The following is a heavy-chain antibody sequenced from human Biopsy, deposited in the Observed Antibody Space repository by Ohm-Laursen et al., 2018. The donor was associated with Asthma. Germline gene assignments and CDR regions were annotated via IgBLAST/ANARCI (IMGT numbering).Heavy chain of an antibody. CDR1: GGSVSSGSYY. V-gene: IGHV4-61*01. CDR3: ARVPTTLRYFDL. D-gene: IGHD2-15*01. J-gene: IGHJ2*01. CDR2: ISYSGST. Sequence: TLSLTCTVSGGSVSSGSYYWSWIRQPPGKGLAWVSYISYSGSTDYDPSLKSRLTISMDTSKNQFSLKLSSVTAADTAVYYCARVPTTLRYFDLWGRGTLVTVSS.